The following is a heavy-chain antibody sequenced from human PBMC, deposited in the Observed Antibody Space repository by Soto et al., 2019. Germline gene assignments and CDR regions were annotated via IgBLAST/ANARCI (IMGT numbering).Heavy chain of an antibody. V-gene: IGHV3-48*01. J-gene: IGHJ4*02. CDR1: GFTFSSYS. CDR2: IAANGGFI. D-gene: IGHD1-26*01. CDR3: ARDHLWAFDF. Sequence: PGGSLRLSCVASGFTFSSYSMNWVRQAPGKGLEWAAYIAANGGFIDYADSVKGRFTISRDNAKNSLFLQMNSLRAEDTAVYYCARDHLWAFDFWGQGTLVTVSS.